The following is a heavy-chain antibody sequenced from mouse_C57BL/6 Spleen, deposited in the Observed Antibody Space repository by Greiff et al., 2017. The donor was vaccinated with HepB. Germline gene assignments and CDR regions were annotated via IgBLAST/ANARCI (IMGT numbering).Heavy chain of an antibody. V-gene: IGHV1-26*01. D-gene: IGHD6-1*01. CDR2: INPNNGGT. J-gene: IGHJ2*01. CDR1: GYTFTDYY. CDR3: ARSTPGSY. Sequence: EVQLQQSGPELVKPGASVKISCKASGYTFTDYYMNWVKQSHGKSLEWIGDINPNNGGTSYNQKFKGKATLTVDKSSSTAYMELRSLTSEDSAVYYCARSTPGSYWGQGTTLTVSS.